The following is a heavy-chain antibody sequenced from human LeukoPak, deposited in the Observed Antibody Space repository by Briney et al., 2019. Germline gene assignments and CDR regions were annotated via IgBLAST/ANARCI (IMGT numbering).Heavy chain of an antibody. J-gene: IGHJ3*02. Sequence: GASVKVSCKASGYTFTSCGISWVRQAPGQGLEWMGWINPNSGGTNYAQKFQGRVTMTRDTSISTAYMELSRLRSDDTAVYYCARDRRGELPDIWGQGTMVTVSS. CDR2: INPNSGGT. D-gene: IGHD1-26*01. CDR1: GYTFTSCG. CDR3: ARDRRGELPDI. V-gene: IGHV1-2*02.